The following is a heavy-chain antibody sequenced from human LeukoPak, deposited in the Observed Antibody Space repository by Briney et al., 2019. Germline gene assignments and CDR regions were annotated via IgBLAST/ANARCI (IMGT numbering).Heavy chain of an antibody. CDR2: IWYDGSNK. CDR1: GFTFGSYG. Sequence: GGSLRLSCAASGFTFGSYGMHWVRQAPGKGLEWVAVIWYDGSNKYYADSVKGRFTISRDNSKNTLYLQMNSLRAEDTAVYYCAKDRGRGYSFDDYWGQGTLVTVSS. CDR3: AKDRGRGYSFDDY. D-gene: IGHD5-18*01. V-gene: IGHV3-33*06. J-gene: IGHJ4*02.